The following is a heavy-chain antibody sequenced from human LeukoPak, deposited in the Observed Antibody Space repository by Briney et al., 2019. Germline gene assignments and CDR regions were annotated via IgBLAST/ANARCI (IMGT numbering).Heavy chain of an antibody. CDR3: ARDAARYYYDSSGYGDAFDI. D-gene: IGHD3-22*01. V-gene: IGHV4-59*01. Sequence: SETLSLTCTVSGGPISSYYWSWIRQPPGKGLEWIGYIYYSGSTNYNPSLKSRVTISVDTSKNQFSLKLSSVTAADTAVYYCARDAARYYYDSSGYGDAFDIWGQGTMVTVSS. CDR1: GGPISSYY. CDR2: IYYSGST. J-gene: IGHJ3*02.